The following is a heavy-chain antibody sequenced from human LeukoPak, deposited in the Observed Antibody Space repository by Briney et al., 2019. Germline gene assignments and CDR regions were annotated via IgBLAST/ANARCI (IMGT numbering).Heavy chain of an antibody. J-gene: IGHJ6*02. CDR3: ARGFLDYDFWSGYYGMDV. D-gene: IGHD3-3*01. CDR1: GFTFSSYG. CDR2: IWYDGSNK. Sequence: GGSLRLSCAASGFTFSSYGMHWVRQAPGKGQEWVAVIWYDGSNKYYADSVKGRFTISRDNSKNTLYLQMNSLRAEDTAVYYCARGFLDYDFWSGYYGMDVWGQGTTVTVSS. V-gene: IGHV3-33*01.